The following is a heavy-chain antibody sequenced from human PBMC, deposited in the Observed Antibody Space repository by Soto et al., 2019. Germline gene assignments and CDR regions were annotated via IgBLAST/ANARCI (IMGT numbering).Heavy chain of an antibody. CDR1: GGPINSPDYY. Sequence: SETLSLTCNVSGGPINSPDYYWSWIRQSPGKGLEWIGYLYFSGGTKYNPSLRSRVTISVDTSKNQFSLKLSSVTAADTAVYYCARHGPAHRRLVGFNYYYMDVWGKGTTVTVSS. CDR3: ARHGPAHRRLVGFNYYYMDV. CDR2: LYFSGGT. J-gene: IGHJ6*03. D-gene: IGHD2-2*01. V-gene: IGHV4-61*08.